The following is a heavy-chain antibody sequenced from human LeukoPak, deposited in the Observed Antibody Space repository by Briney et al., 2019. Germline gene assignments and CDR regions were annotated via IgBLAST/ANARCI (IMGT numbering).Heavy chain of an antibody. CDR1: GFTFSSYE. D-gene: IGHD6-13*01. CDR3: ARDRMTYSSSWLGYYYYCYMDV. J-gene: IGHJ6*03. Sequence: PGGSLRLSCAASGFTFSSYEMNWVRQAPGKGLEWVSYISSSGSTIYYADSVKGRFTISRDNAKNSLYLQMNSLRAEDTAVYYCARDRMTYSSSWLGYYYYCYMDVWGKGTTVTISS. CDR2: ISSSGSTI. V-gene: IGHV3-48*03.